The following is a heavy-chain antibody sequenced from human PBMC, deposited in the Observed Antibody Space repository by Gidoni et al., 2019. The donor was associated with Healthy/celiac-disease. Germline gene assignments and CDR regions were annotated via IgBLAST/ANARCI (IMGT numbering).Heavy chain of an antibody. CDR3: ARPWGYSSGLNYYYYYGMDV. J-gene: IGHJ6*02. CDR2: IIPIFGTA. Sequence: QVQLVQSGAEVKKPGSSVKVSCKASGGTCSSYASSGVRQAPGQGLEWMGGIIPIFGTANYAQKFQGRVTITADESTSTAYMELSSLRSEDTAVYYCARPWGYSSGLNYYYYYGMDVWGQGTTVTVSS. V-gene: IGHV1-69*01. CDR1: GGTCSSYA. D-gene: IGHD6-19*01.